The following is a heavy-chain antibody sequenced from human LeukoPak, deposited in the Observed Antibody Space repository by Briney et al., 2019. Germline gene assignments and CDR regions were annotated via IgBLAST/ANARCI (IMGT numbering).Heavy chain of an antibody. J-gene: IGHJ4*02. Sequence: PGGTLRLSCAASGFTFSSYGMSWVRQAPGKGVEWVSAISGSGGSTYYADSVKGRFTISRDNSKNTLYLQIHSLRAEDTAVYYCAKDSAAPISITMVRGRWYFDYWGQGTLVTVSS. CDR2: ISGSGGST. CDR3: AKDSAAPISITMVRGRWYFDY. D-gene: IGHD3-10*01. V-gene: IGHV3-23*01. CDR1: GFTFSSYG.